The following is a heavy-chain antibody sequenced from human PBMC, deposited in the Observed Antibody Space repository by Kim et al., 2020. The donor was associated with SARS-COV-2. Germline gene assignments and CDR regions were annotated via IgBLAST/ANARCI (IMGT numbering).Heavy chain of an antibody. CDR3: ARTGTVTTLYYYYGMVV. CDR2: ISSSSSTI. CDR1: GFTFSSYS. V-gene: IGHV3-48*02. Sequence: GGSLRLSCAASGFTFSSYSMNWVRQAPGKGLEWVSYISSSSSTIYYADSVKGRFTISRDNAKNSLYLQMNSLRDEDTAVYYCARTGTVTTLYYYYGMVVWRRGTTVTVSS. J-gene: IGHJ6*02. D-gene: IGHD4-17*01.